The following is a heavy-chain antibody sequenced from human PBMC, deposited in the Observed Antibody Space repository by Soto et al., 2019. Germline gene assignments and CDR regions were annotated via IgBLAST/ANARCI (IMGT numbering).Heavy chain of an antibody. D-gene: IGHD3-16*01. CDR2: ISGSGGST. CDR1: GFTFSSHA. J-gene: IGHJ4*02. V-gene: IGHV3-23*01. CDR3: AKGEYQFRGYYDY. Sequence: EVQLLESGGGLVQPGGSLRLSCAASGFTFSSHAMNWVRQAPGEGLEWVSAISGSGGSTNYADSVKGRFTISRDNSKNTLYLQMNSLRAEDTAIYYCAKGEYQFRGYYDYWGQGTLVTVSS.